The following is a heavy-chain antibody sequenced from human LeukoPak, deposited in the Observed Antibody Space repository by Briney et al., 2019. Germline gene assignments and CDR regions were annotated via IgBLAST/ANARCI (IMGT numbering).Heavy chain of an antibody. J-gene: IGHJ4*02. CDR2: ISSDSSYI. V-gene: IGHV3-21*04. CDR1: GFNFNTYT. Sequence: PGGSLRLSCAASGFNFNTYTMNWVRQAPGKGLEWVSSISSDSSYIYYADAVHGRFTVSRDNAKYSLYLQMNSLRAEDTAVYYCASGSGYSSGWDYWGQGTLVTVSS. CDR3: ASGSGYSSGWDY. D-gene: IGHD6-19*01.